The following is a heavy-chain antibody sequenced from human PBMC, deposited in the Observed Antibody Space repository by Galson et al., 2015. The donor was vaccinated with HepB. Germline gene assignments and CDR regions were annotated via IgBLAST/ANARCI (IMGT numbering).Heavy chain of an antibody. CDR3: AYMIVVVPAATPYYMDV. J-gene: IGHJ6*03. D-gene: IGHD2-2*01. CDR2: IIPIFGTA. V-gene: IGHV1-69*13. CDR1: GYTFTSYG. Sequence: SVKVSCKASGYTFTSYGISWVRQAPGQGLEWMGGIIPIFGTANYAQKFQGRVTITADESTSTAYMELSSLRSEDTAVYYCAYMIVVVPAATPYYMDVWGKGTTVTVSS.